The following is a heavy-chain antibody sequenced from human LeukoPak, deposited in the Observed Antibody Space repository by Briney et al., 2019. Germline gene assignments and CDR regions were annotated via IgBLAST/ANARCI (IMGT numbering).Heavy chain of an antibody. Sequence: PSETLSLTCTVSGGSISSSSYYWGWIRQPPGKGLEWIGSIYYSGSTYYNPSLKSRVTISVDTSKNQFSLKLSSVTAADTAVYYCARYPPSEIVGDDSGDYWGQGTLVTVSS. V-gene: IGHV4-39*01. CDR2: IYYSGST. CDR3: ARYPPSEIVGDDSGDY. J-gene: IGHJ4*02. CDR1: GGSISSSSYY. D-gene: IGHD1-26*01.